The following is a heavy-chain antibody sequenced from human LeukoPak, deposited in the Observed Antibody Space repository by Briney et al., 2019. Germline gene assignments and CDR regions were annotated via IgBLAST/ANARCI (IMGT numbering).Heavy chain of an antibody. CDR1: GYSFSNYG. CDR2: ISAYNGYT. CDR3: ARGSNRIGDRLDY. J-gene: IGHJ4*02. Sequence: ASVKVSCKASGYSFSNYGISWVRQAPEQGLEWVGWISAYNGYTNYAQKLQDRVTMTTDPSTSTAYMELRRLTSDDTAVYYCARGSNRIGDRLDYWGQGTLVTASA. V-gene: IGHV1-18*01. D-gene: IGHD1-14*01.